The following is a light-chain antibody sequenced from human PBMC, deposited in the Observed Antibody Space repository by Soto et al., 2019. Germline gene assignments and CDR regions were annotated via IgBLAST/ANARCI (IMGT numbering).Light chain of an antibody. V-gene: IGKV3-15*01. CDR1: QSVSID. CDR3: QQYNKWPQT. Sequence: ERVMPQSPATVPVSPGEGRTLSCRASQSVSIDLAWYQQKPGQAPRLLIYGASTRATDIPPSFTGSGSGTEFTLTISSLQSEDIAVYYCQQYNKWPQTFGQRTKVDI. J-gene: IGKJ1*01. CDR2: GAS.